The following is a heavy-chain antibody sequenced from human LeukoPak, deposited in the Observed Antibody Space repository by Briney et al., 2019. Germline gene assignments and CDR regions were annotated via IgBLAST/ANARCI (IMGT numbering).Heavy chain of an antibody. CDR1: GYTFTSYY. V-gene: IGHV1-46*01. J-gene: IGHJ6*02. CDR3: ARGMGGYSYFYYSMGL. CDR2: INPSGGST. D-gene: IGHD2-15*01. Sequence: ASVKVSCKASGYTFTSYYMHWVRQAPGQGLEWMGIINPSGGSTSYAQKFQGWVTITRDTSISTAYMQLSRLRSDDTAVYYCARGMGGYSYFYYSMGLWGQGTAVTVSS.